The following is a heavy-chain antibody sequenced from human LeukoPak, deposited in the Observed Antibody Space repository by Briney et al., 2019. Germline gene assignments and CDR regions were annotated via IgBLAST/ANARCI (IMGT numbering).Heavy chain of an antibody. CDR2: MNPNNGNT. V-gene: IGHV1-8*01. Sequence: ASVKVSCKASGYTFTNYDINWVRQATGQGLEWMGWMNPNNGNTGYAQKFQGRVTITRNTSISTAYMELSSLRSEDTAVYYCAIYYYDSSGYYYGPNDAFDIWGQGTMVTVSS. J-gene: IGHJ3*02. CDR1: GYTFTNYD. D-gene: IGHD3-22*01. CDR3: AIYYYDSSGYYYGPNDAFDI.